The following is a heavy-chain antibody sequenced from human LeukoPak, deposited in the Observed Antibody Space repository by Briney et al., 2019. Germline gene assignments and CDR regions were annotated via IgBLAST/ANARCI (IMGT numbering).Heavy chain of an antibody. V-gene: IGHV4-30-2*01. D-gene: IGHD1-26*01. J-gene: IGHJ5*02. CDR1: GGSISSGGYY. CDR2: IYHSGST. Sequence: PSETLSLTCTVSGGSISSGGYYWSWIRQPPGKGLEWIGYIYHSGSTYYNPSLKSRVTISVDRSKNQFSLKLSSVTAADTAVYYCARGIVGALNWFDPWGQGTLVTVSS. CDR3: ARGIVGALNWFDP.